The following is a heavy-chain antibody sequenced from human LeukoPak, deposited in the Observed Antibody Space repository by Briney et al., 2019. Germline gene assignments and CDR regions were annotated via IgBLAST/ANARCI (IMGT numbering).Heavy chain of an antibody. CDR1: GYTFTSYG. Sequence: ASVKVSCKASGYTFTSYGISWVRQAPGQGLEWMGWISAYNGNTNYAQKLQGRVTMTTDTSTSTAYMELRSLRSDDTAVYYCARGPVEMATILGFYFDYWGQGTLVTVSS. D-gene: IGHD5-24*01. J-gene: IGHJ4*02. CDR3: ARGPVEMATILGFYFDY. V-gene: IGHV1-18*01. CDR2: ISAYNGNT.